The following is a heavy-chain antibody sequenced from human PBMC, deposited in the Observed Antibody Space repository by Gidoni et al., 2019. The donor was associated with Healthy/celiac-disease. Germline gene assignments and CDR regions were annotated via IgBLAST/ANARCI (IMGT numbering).Heavy chain of an antibody. CDR1: GFTFSSYA. Sequence: EVQLLESGGGLVQPGGSLRLSCAASGFTFSSYAMSWVRQAPGKGLEWVSAISGSGGSTYYADSVKGRFTISRDNSKNTLYLQMNSLRAEDTAVYYCAKDITYYYDSSGPGYFDYWGQGTLVTVSS. D-gene: IGHD3-22*01. CDR2: ISGSGGST. V-gene: IGHV3-23*01. CDR3: AKDITYYYDSSGPGYFDY. J-gene: IGHJ4*02.